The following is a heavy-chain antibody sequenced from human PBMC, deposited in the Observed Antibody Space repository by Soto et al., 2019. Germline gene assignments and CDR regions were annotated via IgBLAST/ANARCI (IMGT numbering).Heavy chain of an antibody. CDR2: IVVGSGNT. CDR3: AAPLYGSGTQAYMDV. V-gene: IGHV1-58*01. D-gene: IGHD3-10*01. J-gene: IGHJ6*03. CDR1: GFTFTSSA. Sequence: ASVKVSCXASGFTFTSSAVQWVRQARGQRLEWIGWIVVGSGNTNYAQKFQERVTITRDMSTSTAYMELSSLRSEDTAVYYCAAPLYGSGTQAYMDVWGKGTTVTVSS.